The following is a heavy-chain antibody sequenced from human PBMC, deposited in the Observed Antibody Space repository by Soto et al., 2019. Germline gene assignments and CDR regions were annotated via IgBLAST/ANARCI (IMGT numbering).Heavy chain of an antibody. CDR1: GDSISSDGYY. V-gene: IGHV4-31*03. D-gene: IGHD2-15*01. CDR2: IYHSGNT. Sequence: QVQLQESGPGLVKPSQTLSLTCTVSGDSISSDGYYWSWIRQHQGKGLEWIGYIYHSGNTYYNPSRKSRVTISADTSKNQVSLKVSSVTAADTAVYYCAREAAVEGMDVWGQGTTVTVS. CDR3: AREAAVEGMDV. J-gene: IGHJ6*02.